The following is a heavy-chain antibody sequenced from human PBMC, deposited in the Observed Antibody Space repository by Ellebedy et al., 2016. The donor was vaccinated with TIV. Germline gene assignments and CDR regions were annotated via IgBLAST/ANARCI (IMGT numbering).Heavy chain of an antibody. CDR3: ASISTVTSDY. J-gene: IGHJ4*02. CDR1: GGSFSGYY. Sequence: SETLSLTXAVYGGSFSGYYWSWIRQPPGKGLEWIGEINHSGSTNYNPSLKSRVTISVDTSKNQFSLKLSSVTAADTAVYYCASISTVTSDYWGQGTLVTVSS. CDR2: INHSGST. D-gene: IGHD4-11*01. V-gene: IGHV4-34*01.